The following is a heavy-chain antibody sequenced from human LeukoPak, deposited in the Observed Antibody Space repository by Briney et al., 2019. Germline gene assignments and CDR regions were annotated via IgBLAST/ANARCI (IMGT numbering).Heavy chain of an antibody. CDR1: GFTFSSYA. Sequence: GGSLRLSCAASGFTFSSYAMSWVRQAPGKGLEWVSSISGSGGSTYYADSVKGRLTISRDNSKNTLYVQMNSLRAEDTAVYYCAKYNWNDGDFDYWGQGTLVTVSS. CDR3: AKYNWNDGDFDY. J-gene: IGHJ4*02. D-gene: IGHD1-20*01. V-gene: IGHV3-23*01. CDR2: ISGSGGST.